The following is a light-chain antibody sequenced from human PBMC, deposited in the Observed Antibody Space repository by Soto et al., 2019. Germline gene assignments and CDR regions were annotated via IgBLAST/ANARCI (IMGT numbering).Light chain of an antibody. Sequence: EIVLTQSPGTLSLSPGERVTLSCRASQSVSSNYLAWYQQKPGQAPRLLIYSASSRATGIPDRFSGSGSGTDFTLTISRLEPEDFAVYYCQKYGGSHRVTFGGGTNEQIK. CDR1: QSVSSNY. CDR3: QKYGGSHRVT. V-gene: IGKV3-20*01. CDR2: SAS. J-gene: IGKJ4*01.